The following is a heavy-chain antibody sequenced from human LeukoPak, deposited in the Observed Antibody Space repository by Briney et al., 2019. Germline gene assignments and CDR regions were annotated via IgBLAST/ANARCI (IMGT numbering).Heavy chain of an antibody. Sequence: PSETLSLACAVYGGSFSGYYWSWIRQPPGKGLEWIGEINHSGSANYNPSLKSRVTISVETSKNQFSLKLSSVTAADTAVYYCARGGGGYSGYGSDFDYWGQGTLVTVSS. CDR1: GGSFSGYY. D-gene: IGHD5-12*01. CDR2: INHSGSA. CDR3: ARGGGGYSGYGSDFDY. J-gene: IGHJ4*02. V-gene: IGHV4-34*01.